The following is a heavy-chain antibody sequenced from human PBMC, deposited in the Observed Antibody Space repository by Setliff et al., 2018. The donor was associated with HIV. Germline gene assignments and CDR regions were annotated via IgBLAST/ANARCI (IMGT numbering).Heavy chain of an antibody. CDR2: IYTSGST. CDR3: ARDCGGDCFSGVAGPNYYYGMDV. CDR1: GYSISSGYY. Sequence: SETLSLTCAVSGYSISSGYYWSWIRQPAGKGLEWIGRIYTSGSTNYNPSLKSRVTISVDTSKNQFSLKLSSVTAADTAVYYCARDCGGDCFSGVAGPNYYYGMDVWGQGTTVTVSS. V-gene: IGHV4-61*02. J-gene: IGHJ6*02. D-gene: IGHD2-21*02.